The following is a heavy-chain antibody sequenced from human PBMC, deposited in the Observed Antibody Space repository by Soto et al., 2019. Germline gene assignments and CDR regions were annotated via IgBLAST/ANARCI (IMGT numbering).Heavy chain of an antibody. CDR2: SNPSSSGT. V-gene: IGHV1-46*01. CDR1: GYTFTYYY. CDR3: AREVERGSSYGYREY. Sequence: QVQLVQSGAEVKKPGASVKVSCKASGYTFTYYYIHWVRQAPGQGLEWMGISNPSSSGTSYAQKFQGRVTMTRDTSTSTVYMELSSLTSEDTAVYYCAREVERGSSYGYREYWGQGTLVTVSS. J-gene: IGHJ4*02. D-gene: IGHD5-18*01.